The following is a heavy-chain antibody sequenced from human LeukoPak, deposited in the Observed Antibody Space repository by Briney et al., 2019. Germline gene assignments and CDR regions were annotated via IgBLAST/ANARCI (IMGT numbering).Heavy chain of an antibody. CDR2: IGVGGGYI. D-gene: IGHD1-26*01. J-gene: IGHJ5*02. Sequence: GGSLRLSCTTSGFTFSSYATSWVRQAPGKGLEWVSAIGVGGGYIYYADSVKGRFTISRDNSKNALYLQMNSLRADDTAVYYCASHSGSYSNWFDPWGQGTLVTVSS. V-gene: IGHV3-23*01. CDR1: GFTFSSYA. CDR3: ASHSGSYSNWFDP.